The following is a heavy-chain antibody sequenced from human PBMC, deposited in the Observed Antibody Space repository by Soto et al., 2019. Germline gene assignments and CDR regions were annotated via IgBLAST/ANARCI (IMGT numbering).Heavy chain of an antibody. CDR3: ARHYIMTGPYDL. Sequence: EEQLVQSGAEVRKPGESLKISCKASGYRFNTYWIAWVRQMPGKGLEWVGTIYPSDSDTRYCPSCQGHVTFSVDKSTTTAFLQWSSLKASDTAIYYCARHYIMTGPYDLWGQGTMVTVSS. CDR1: GYRFNTYW. J-gene: IGHJ3*01. D-gene: IGHD3-9*01. V-gene: IGHV5-51*01. CDR2: IYPSDSDT.